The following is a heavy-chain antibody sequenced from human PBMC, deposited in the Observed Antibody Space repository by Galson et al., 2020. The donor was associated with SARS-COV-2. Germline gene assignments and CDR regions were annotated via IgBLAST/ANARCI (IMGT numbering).Heavy chain of an antibody. D-gene: IGHD3-10*01. Sequence: ASVKVSCKASGYTFIAYYIYWVRQAPGQGLEWMGWITPGSGDTYYAQKFQGRVTMTRDRSNSTAYMELSGLRYDDTAVYYCARPLPGFGVRISPGDLWGQGTLVTVSS. V-gene: IGHV1-2*02. CDR1: GYTFIAYY. J-gene: IGHJ5*02. CDR2: ITPGSGDT. CDR3: ARPLPGFGVRISPGDL.